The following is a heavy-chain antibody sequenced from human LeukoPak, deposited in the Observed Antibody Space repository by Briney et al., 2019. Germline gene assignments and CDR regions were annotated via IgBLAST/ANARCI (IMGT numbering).Heavy chain of an antibody. Sequence: PSETLSLTCTVSGYSISSVYYWGWIRQTPGKGLEWIGSIYYSGSTYYNPSLKSRVTISVDTSKNQFSLKLSSVTAADTAVYYCARVDLRRYCSGGSCYLFDYWGQGTLVTVSS. CDR2: IYYSGST. D-gene: IGHD2-15*01. V-gene: IGHV4-38-2*02. CDR3: ARVDLRRYCSGGSCYLFDY. J-gene: IGHJ4*02. CDR1: GYSISSVYY.